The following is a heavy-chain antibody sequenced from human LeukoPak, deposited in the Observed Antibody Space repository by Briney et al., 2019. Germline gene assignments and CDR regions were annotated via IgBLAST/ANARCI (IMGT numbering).Heavy chain of an antibody. D-gene: IGHD6-6*01. CDR1: GFTFSSYW. V-gene: IGHV3-74*01. Sequence: GGSLRLSCAASGFTFSSYWMHWVRQPPGKGLVWVSRIHSDGSSTSYADSVKGRFTISRDNAKNTLYLQMNSLRAEDTAAYHCAKASDSSSPHYFDYWGQGTLVTVSS. CDR2: IHSDGSST. J-gene: IGHJ4*02. CDR3: AKASDSSSPHYFDY.